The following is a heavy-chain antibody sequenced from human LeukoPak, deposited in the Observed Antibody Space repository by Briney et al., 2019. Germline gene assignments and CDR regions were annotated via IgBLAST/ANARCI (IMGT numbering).Heavy chain of an antibody. V-gene: IGHV5-51*01. J-gene: IGHJ4*02. Sequence: GESLKISCNGSGYTFTNYWIGWVRQMPGKGLEWMGIIYSGGSDTRYSPSFQGQVTISVDKSISTAYLQWTSLKASDTAIYYCARHSLGYCSGGNCYPDYWGQGTLVTVSS. CDR2: IYSGGSDT. D-gene: IGHD2-15*01. CDR3: ARHSLGYCSGGNCYPDY. CDR1: GYTFTNYW.